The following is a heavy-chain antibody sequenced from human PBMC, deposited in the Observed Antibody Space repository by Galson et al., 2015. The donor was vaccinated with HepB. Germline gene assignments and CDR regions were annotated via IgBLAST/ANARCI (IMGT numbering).Heavy chain of an antibody. V-gene: IGHV4-4*07. Sequence: SETLSLTCIVSGGSINNYYWSWIRQPAGKGLEWIGRIYVGGSTTDNPSLKSRVTLSADTSKNQLSLKLTSGTPADTAVYYCARDRRGGNHCRSSTSCSYLDYWGHGALVPGSS. CDR1: GGSINNYY. D-gene: IGHD2-2*01. CDR2: IYVGGST. CDR3: ARDRRGGNHCRSSTSCSYLDY. J-gene: IGHJ4*01.